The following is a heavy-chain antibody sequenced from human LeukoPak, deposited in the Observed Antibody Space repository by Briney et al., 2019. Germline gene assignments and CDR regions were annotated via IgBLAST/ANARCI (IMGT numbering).Heavy chain of an antibody. Sequence: PGGSLRLSCAASGFTFSIYWMHWVRQAPGKGLVWVSRINSDGSSTNYADSVKGRFTISRDNAKNTLYLQMNSLRAEDTAVYYCAKGPNFWLTPIAFDIWGQGTKVTVSS. J-gene: IGHJ3*02. V-gene: IGHV3-74*01. CDR1: GFTFSIYW. CDR3: AKGPNFWLTPIAFDI. CDR2: INSDGSST. D-gene: IGHD3-3*01.